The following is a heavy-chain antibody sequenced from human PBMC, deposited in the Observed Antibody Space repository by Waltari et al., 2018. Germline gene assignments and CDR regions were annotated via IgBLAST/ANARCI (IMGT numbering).Heavy chain of an antibody. CDR3: ARRFDS. V-gene: IGHV3-48*01. J-gene: IGHJ5*01. CDR2: ISSTGSTI. CDR1: GFTFTNYG. Sequence: EVQLVESGGGLVQPGGSLRLSCAASGFTFTNYGMNWVRQAPGKGLEWVSNISSTGSTIYYRDSVKGRFTISRDDAKNSLYLQMNSLRAEDTALYYCARRFDSWGQGTLVTVSS.